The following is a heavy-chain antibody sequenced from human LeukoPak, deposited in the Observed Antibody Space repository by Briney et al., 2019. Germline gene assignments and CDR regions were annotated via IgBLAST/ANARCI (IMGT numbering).Heavy chain of an antibody. J-gene: IGHJ4*02. CDR2: ISGDGTIK. V-gene: IGHV3-74*03. Sequence: GGSLRLSCEPSGFPFSSYWMLWVRQAPGKGLVWVSRISGDGTIKTYADFVRGRFIVSRDNTKNVLYLQMNSLKVEDTATYFCSRSQFDYWGQGVLVTVSS. CDR3: SRSQFDY. CDR1: GFPFSSYW.